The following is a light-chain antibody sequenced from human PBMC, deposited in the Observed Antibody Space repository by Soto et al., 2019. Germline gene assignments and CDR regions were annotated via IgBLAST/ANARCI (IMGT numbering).Light chain of an antibody. V-gene: IGKV1-39*01. Sequence: DIQMTQSPSSLSASVGDRVTITCRASQSISSYLNWYQQKPGKAPKLLIYAASSLQSGVQSRFSGSGSGTDFTLTIRSLQPDDFATYYCKHYNSYSEAFGQGTKVDIK. CDR2: AAS. CDR3: KHYNSYSEA. CDR1: QSISSY. J-gene: IGKJ1*01.